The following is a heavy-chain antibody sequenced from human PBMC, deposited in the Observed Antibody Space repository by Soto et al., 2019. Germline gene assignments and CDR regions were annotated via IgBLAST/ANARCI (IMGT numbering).Heavy chain of an antibody. V-gene: IGHV3-49*03. D-gene: IGHD3-22*01. CDR1: GFTFGDYA. CDR3: TREVDYYDSSGYAGYFQH. Sequence: GGSLRLSCTASGFTFGDYAMSWFRQAPGKGLEWVGFIRSKAYGGTTEYAASVKGRFTISRDDSKSIAYLQMNSLKTEDTAVYYCTREVDYYDSSGYAGYFQHWGQGTLVTVSS. J-gene: IGHJ1*01. CDR2: IRSKAYGGTT.